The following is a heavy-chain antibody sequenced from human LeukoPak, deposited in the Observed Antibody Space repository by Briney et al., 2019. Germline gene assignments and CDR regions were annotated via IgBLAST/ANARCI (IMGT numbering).Heavy chain of an antibody. D-gene: IGHD3-16*01. Sequence: GRSLRLSCAASGFTFSSYAMHWVRQAPGKGLEWVAVISYDGSNKYYADSVKGRFTISRDNSKNTLYLQMNSLRAEDTAVYYCARSPGGVRYYFDYWGQGTLVTVSS. V-gene: IGHV3-30*01. CDR3: ARSPGGVRYYFDY. CDR2: ISYDGSNK. CDR1: GFTFSSYA. J-gene: IGHJ4*02.